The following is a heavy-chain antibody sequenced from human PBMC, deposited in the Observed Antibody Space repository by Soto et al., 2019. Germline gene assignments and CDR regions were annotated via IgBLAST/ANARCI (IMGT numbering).Heavy chain of an antibody. J-gene: IGHJ1*01. D-gene: IGHD6-13*01. V-gene: IGHV3-30*04. CDR3: ARDSLAAAGMGASAEYFQH. Sequence: GESLKISCAASGFTFSSYAMHWVRQAPGKGLEWVAVISYDGSNKYYADSVKGRFTISRDNSKNTLYLQMNSLRAEDTAVYYCARDSLAAAGMGASAEYFQHWGQGTLVTVSS. CDR1: GFTFSSYA. CDR2: ISYDGSNK.